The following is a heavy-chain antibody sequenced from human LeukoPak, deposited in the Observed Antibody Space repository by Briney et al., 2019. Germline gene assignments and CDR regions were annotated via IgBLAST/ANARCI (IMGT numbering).Heavy chain of an antibody. Sequence: PSETLSLTCTVSGGSISSYYWSWIRQPPGQGLKWIGYIYYSGSTNYNPSLKSRVTISVDTSKNQFSLKLSSVTAADTAVYYCARIYSSSWLDYWGQGTLVTVSS. CDR2: IYYSGST. CDR1: GGSISSYY. D-gene: IGHD6-13*01. J-gene: IGHJ4*02. CDR3: ARIYSSSWLDY. V-gene: IGHV4-59*01.